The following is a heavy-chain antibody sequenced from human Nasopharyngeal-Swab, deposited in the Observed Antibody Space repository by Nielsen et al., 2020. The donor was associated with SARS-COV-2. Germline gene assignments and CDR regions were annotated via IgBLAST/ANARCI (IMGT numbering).Heavy chain of an antibody. CDR1: GFTFSSYS. V-gene: IGHV3-48*04. Sequence: GGSLRLSCAASGFTFSSYSMNWVRQAPGKGLEWVSYISSSSSTIYYADSVKGRFTISRDNAKNSLYLQMNSLRAEDTAVYYCAREVTERELLLTDSDYWGQGTLVTVSS. J-gene: IGHJ4*02. CDR2: ISSSSSTI. CDR3: AREVTERELLLTDSDY. D-gene: IGHD1-26*01.